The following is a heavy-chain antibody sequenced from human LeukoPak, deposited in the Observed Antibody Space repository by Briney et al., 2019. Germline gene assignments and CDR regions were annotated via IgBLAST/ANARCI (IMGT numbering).Heavy chain of an antibody. V-gene: IGHV4-59*12. Sequence: PSETLSLTCTVSGASISTYYWSWLRQPPGKGLEWIGYIYYSGSTNYNPSLKSRVTISVDTSKNQFSLKLSSVTAADTAVYYCARHLRIAAAGTSDYWGQGTPVTVSS. J-gene: IGHJ4*02. CDR1: GASISTYY. CDR3: ARHLRIAAAGTSDY. CDR2: IYYSGST. D-gene: IGHD6-13*01.